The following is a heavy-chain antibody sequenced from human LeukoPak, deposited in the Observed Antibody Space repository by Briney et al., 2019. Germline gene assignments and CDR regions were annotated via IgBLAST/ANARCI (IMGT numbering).Heavy chain of an antibody. V-gene: IGHV3-23*01. CDR2: ISGSGGST. J-gene: IGHJ6*03. Sequence: PPGGSLRLSCAASGFTFSSYAMSWVRQAPGKGLEWVSAISGSGGSTYYADSVKGRFTISRDNSKNTLYLQMNSLRAEDTAVYYCAKVGRITMIVVVMYPYYYMDVWGKGTTVTVSS. CDR1: GFTFSSYA. CDR3: AKVGRITMIVVVMYPYYYMDV. D-gene: IGHD3-22*01.